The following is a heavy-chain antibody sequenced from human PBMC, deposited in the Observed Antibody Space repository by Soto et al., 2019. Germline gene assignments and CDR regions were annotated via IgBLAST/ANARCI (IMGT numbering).Heavy chain of an antibody. Sequence: SETLSLTCTVSGGSISSSSYYWGWIRQPPGKGLEWIGSIYYSGSTYYNPSLKSRVTISVDTSKNQFSLKLSSVTAADTAVYYCASLPADSSGWAAHYYYMDVWGKGTTVTVSS. J-gene: IGHJ6*03. V-gene: IGHV4-39*01. CDR2: IYYSGST. CDR3: ASLPADSSGWAAHYYYMDV. D-gene: IGHD6-19*01. CDR1: GGSISSSSYY.